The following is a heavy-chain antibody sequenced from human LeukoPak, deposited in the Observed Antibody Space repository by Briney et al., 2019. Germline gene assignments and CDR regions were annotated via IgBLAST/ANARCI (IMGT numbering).Heavy chain of an antibody. Sequence: SSVKVSCKASGYTFTSYGICWVRQAPGQGLEWIGWISACNGNTNYAQKLQGRVTMTTDTSTSTAYMELRSLRSDDTAVYYCARGGGDSSGYCPTEYWGQGTLVTVSS. D-gene: IGHD3-22*01. J-gene: IGHJ4*02. CDR2: ISACNGNT. CDR1: GYTFTSYG. CDR3: ARGGGDSSGYCPTEY. V-gene: IGHV1-18*01.